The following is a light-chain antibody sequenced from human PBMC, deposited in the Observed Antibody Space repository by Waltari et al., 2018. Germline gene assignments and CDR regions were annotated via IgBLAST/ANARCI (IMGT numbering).Light chain of an antibody. CDR3: QKYGTLPAT. J-gene: IGKJ1*01. CDR2: DAS. V-gene: IGKV3-20*01. CDR1: QSVSRT. Sequence: DIVLTQSLCTLSLSPGEIATLSCRASQSVSRTLAWYQQNPGQAPRLLIYDASNRSTDIPDSFSGGGSGTDFSLIISRLEPEDFAVYYCQKYGTLPATFGQGTKVEIK.